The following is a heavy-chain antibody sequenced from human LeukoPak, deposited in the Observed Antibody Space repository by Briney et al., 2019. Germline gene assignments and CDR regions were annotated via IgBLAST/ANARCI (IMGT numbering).Heavy chain of an antibody. CDR2: IIPIFGTA. CDR3: ATDYYYDSSGSYYTVDY. D-gene: IGHD3-22*01. CDR1: GGTFSSYA. V-gene: IGHV1-69*06. Sequence: ASVKVSCKASGGTFSSYAINWVRQAPGQGLEWMGGIIPIFGTANYAQKFQGRVTITADKSTSTAYMELSSLRSEDTAVYYCATDYYYDSSGSYYTVDYWGQGTLVTVSS. J-gene: IGHJ4*02.